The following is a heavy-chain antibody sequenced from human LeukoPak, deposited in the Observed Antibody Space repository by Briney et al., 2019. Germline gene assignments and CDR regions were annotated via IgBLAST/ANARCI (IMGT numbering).Heavy chain of an antibody. D-gene: IGHD5-18*01. J-gene: IGHJ4*02. CDR3: ARGNPRGYSYGVLDY. CDR1: GGSISSYY. V-gene: IGHV4-59*12. CDR2: IYYSGST. Sequence: SETLSLTCTVSGGSISSYYWSWIRQPPGKGLEWIGHIYYSGSTNYNPSLKSRVTMSVDTSKNQFSLKLSSVTASDTAVYYCARGNPRGYSYGVLDYWGQGTLVTVSS.